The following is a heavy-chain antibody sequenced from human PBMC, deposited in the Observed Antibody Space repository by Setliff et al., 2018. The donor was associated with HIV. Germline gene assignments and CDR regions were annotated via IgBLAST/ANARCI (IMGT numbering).Heavy chain of an antibody. J-gene: IGHJ4*02. D-gene: IGHD2-15*01. CDR3: ARGGGNNGYYFDD. CDR2: IIPILGRA. CDR1: GDTFSSYA. V-gene: IGHV1-69*10. Sequence: SVKVSCKASGDTFSSYAISWVRQAPGQGLEWMGGIIPILGRANYVQHFQGRVTMTADESTSTIYMELRSLRSEDTALYFCARGGGNNGYYFDDWGQGTLVTVSS.